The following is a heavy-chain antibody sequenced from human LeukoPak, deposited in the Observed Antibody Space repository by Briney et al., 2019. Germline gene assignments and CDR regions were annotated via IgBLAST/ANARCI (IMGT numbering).Heavy chain of an antibody. J-gene: IGHJ4*02. V-gene: IGHV4-59*08. Sequence: PSETLSLTCTVSGGSISSYYWSWIRQPPGKGLEWIGYIYYSGSTNYNPSLKSRVTISVDTSKNQFSLKLSSVTAADTAVCYCARHRWGRYSGYDGIIDYWGQGTLATVSS. CDR1: GGSISSYY. D-gene: IGHD5-12*01. CDR3: ARHRWGRYSGYDGIIDY. CDR2: IYYSGST.